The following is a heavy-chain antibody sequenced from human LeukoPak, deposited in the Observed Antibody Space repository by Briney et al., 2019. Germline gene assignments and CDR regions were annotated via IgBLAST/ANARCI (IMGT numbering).Heavy chain of an antibody. CDR1: GGSFSGYY. Sequence: SETLSLTCAVYGGSFSGYYWSWIRQPPGKGLEWIGEINHSGSTNYNPSLKSRVTISVDTSKNQFSLKLNSVTAADTAVYYCARNLVGYYYYYMDVWGKGTTVTISS. J-gene: IGHJ6*03. V-gene: IGHV4-34*01. CDR3: ARNLVGYYYYYMDV. D-gene: IGHD2-15*01. CDR2: INHSGST.